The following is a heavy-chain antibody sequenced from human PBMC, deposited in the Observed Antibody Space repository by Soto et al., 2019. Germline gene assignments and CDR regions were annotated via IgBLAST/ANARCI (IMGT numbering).Heavy chain of an antibody. V-gene: IGHV3-13*04. CDR1: GFAFSNYD. Sequence: EEQLVESGGGMVQPGGSLRLSCVASGFAFSNYDMHWVRQVAGKGLEWVSATGTTGDTYYPGSVKGRFTISREDAKNSLYLQMNNLRPGDTAVYYCARDATYGSGRGPDWYFDLWGRGTLVTVSS. J-gene: IGHJ2*01. D-gene: IGHD3-10*01. CDR2: TGTTGDT. CDR3: ARDATYGSGRGPDWYFDL.